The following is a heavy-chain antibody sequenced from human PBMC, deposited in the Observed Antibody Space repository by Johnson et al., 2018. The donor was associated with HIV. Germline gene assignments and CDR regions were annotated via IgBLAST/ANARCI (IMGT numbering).Heavy chain of an antibody. Sequence: QVQLVESGGGLVQPGGSLRLSCAASGFTFSSYAMSWVRQAPGKGLEWVAVISFDESNYYYADSVKGRFTISRDNSKNTLYLQMNSLRAGDAAVYYCARDYRGRTVDAFDVWGQGTLVIVSS. CDR3: ARDYRGRTVDAFDV. D-gene: IGHD3-16*02. J-gene: IGHJ3*01. CDR1: GFTFSSYA. CDR2: ISFDESNY. V-gene: IGHV3-30-3*01.